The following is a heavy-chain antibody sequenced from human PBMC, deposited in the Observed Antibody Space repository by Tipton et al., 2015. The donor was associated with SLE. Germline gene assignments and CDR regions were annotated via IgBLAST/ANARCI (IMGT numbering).Heavy chain of an antibody. Sequence: TLSLTCTVSGGSISSGGYYWSWIRQHPGKGLEWIGYIYYSGSTYYNPSLKSRVTISVDTSKNQFSLKLSSVTAADTAVYYCARDQGIWSPPMDWGQGTLVTVSP. J-gene: IGHJ4*02. CDR1: GGSISSGGYY. CDR2: IYYSGST. CDR3: ARDQGIWSPPMD. D-gene: IGHD2-15*01. V-gene: IGHV4-31*03.